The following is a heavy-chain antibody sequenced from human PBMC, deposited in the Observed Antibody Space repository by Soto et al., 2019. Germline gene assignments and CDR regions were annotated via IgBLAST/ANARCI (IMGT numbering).Heavy chain of an antibody. J-gene: IGHJ2*01. CDR2: IYYSGST. Sequence: QVQLQESGPGLVKPSETLSLTCTVSGGSISSYYWSWIRQPPGKGLEWIGYIYYSGSTNYNPSLKSRVTISVDTSKSQFPLKLSSVTAAATAVYYCARFNWYFDLWCRGTLVTVSS. CDR3: ARFNWYFDL. CDR1: GGSISSYY. V-gene: IGHV4-59*12.